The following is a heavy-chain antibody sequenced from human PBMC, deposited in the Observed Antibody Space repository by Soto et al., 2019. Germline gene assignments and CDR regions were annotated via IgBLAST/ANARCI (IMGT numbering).Heavy chain of an antibody. CDR2: INPNSGGT. CDR3: ARDLVDIVATITMDV. Sequence: GASVKVSCKASGYTFTGYYMHWVRQAPGQGLEWMGWINPNSGGTNYAQKFQGRVTMTRDTSISTAYMELSRLRSDDTAVYYCARDLVDIVATITMDVWGQGTTVTVPS. D-gene: IGHD5-12*01. CDR1: GYTFTGYY. V-gene: IGHV1-2*02. J-gene: IGHJ6*02.